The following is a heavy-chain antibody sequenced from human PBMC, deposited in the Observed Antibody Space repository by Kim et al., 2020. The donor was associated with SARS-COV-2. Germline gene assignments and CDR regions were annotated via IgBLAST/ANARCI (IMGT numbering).Heavy chain of an antibody. CDR3: ARGSGSYPTENYYYYGMDV. CDR1: GFTFSSYW. Sequence: GGSLRLSCAASGFTFSSYWMHWVRQAPGKGLVWVSRINSDGSSTSYADSVKGRFTISRDNAKNTLYLQMNSLRAEDTAVYYCARGSGSYPTENYYYYGMDVWGQGTTVTVSS. D-gene: IGHD3-10*01. J-gene: IGHJ6*02. CDR2: INSDGSST. V-gene: IGHV3-74*01.